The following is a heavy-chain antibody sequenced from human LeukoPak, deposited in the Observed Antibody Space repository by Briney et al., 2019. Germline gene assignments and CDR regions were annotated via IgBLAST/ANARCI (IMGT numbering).Heavy chain of an antibody. CDR1: GYTFTGYY. CDR2: INPNSDGT. CDR3: ASMGYGDYGRRYFDY. J-gene: IGHJ4*02. Sequence: ASVKLSCTASGYTFTGYYMDWVRQAPGQGLEWMGWINPNSDGTNYAQKFQGRVTMTRDTSISTAYMELSRLRSDDTAVYYCASMGYGDYGRRYFDYWGQGTLVTVSA. V-gene: IGHV1-2*02. D-gene: IGHD4-17*01.